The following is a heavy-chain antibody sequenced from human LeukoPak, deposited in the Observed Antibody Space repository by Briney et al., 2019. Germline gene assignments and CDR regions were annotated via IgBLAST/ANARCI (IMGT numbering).Heavy chain of an antibody. CDR2: IDYSGST. CDR1: SASITSYY. D-gene: IGHD3-10*01. V-gene: IGHV4-59*01. Sequence: SETLSLTCTVSSASITSYYWSWIRQPPGKGLEWIGYIDYSGSTNYNPSLESRVTISKDTSKNQFPLKLSSVTAADTAVYFCARNVGGSGTYRDYFYGMDVWGQGTTVTVSS. J-gene: IGHJ6*02. CDR3: ARNVGGSGTYRDYFYGMDV.